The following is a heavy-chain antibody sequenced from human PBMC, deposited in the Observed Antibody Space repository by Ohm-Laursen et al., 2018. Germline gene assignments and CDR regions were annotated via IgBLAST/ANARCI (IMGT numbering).Heavy chain of an antibody. CDR3: ARGYRDGYKIYYFDY. V-gene: IGHV3-53*01. D-gene: IGHD5-24*01. J-gene: IGHJ4*02. Sequence: SLRLSCAASGFTVSSNYMSWVRQAPGKGLEWVSVIYSGGGTYYTDSVKGRFTISRDNSKNTVYLQMNNLRGEDTAVYYCARGYRDGYKIYYFDYWGQGTLVTVSS. CDR1: GFTVSSNY. CDR2: IYSGGGT.